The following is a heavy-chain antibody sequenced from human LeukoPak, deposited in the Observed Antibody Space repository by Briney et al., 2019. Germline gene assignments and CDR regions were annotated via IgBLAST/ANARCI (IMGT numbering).Heavy chain of an antibody. Sequence: GGSLRLSCAASGFTFSSYGMSWVRQAPGKGLEWVSSISGSNSYIYYADSMKGRFTISRDNAKNSLYLQMNSLRAEDTAVYYCARLRRTVAGSTYASDYWGQGTLVTVSS. CDR1: GFTFSSYG. J-gene: IGHJ4*02. CDR2: ISGSNSYI. V-gene: IGHV3-21*01. D-gene: IGHD6-19*01. CDR3: ARLRRTVAGSTYASDY.